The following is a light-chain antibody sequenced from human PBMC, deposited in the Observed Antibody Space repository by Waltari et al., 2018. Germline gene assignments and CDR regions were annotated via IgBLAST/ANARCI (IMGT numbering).Light chain of an antibody. J-gene: IGLJ3*02. Sequence: QSVLTQSPSASGTPGQRVTMSCAGGSSNIANHYVLWYQQLPGTAPRLLMFREDERPAGVPDRFSGSKSGTSASLAISGLRSEDEADYYCAVWDDFLSAWVFGGGTKLTVL. CDR3: AVWDDFLSAWV. CDR2: RED. V-gene: IGLV1-47*01. CDR1: SSNIANHY.